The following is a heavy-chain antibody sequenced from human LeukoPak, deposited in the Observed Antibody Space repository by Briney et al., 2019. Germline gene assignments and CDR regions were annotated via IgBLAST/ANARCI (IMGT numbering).Heavy chain of an antibody. J-gene: IGHJ4*02. CDR3: ARELKTAVSVYYFDY. CDR1: GYTFTGYY. D-gene: IGHD6-19*01. CDR2: ISAYIGNT. V-gene: IGHV1-18*04. Sequence: APVKVSYKASGYTFTGYYMHWVRQAPGQGLEWMGWISAYIGNTIHAQEFQGRVTMTTDISTSTAYMELRSLGSDDTAVYYCARELKTAVSVYYFDYWGQGTLVTVSS.